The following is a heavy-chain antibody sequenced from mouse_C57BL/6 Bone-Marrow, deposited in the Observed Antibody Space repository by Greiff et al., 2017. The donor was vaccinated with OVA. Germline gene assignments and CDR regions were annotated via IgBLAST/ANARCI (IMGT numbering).Heavy chain of an antibody. CDR1: GYAFSSSW. V-gene: IGHV1-82*01. J-gene: IGHJ2*01. D-gene: IGHD1-1*01. CDR2: IYPGDGDT. Sequence: VKLQQSGPELVKPGASVKISCKASGYAFSSSWMNWVKQRPGKGLEWIGRIYPGDGDTNYNGKFKGKATLTADKSSSTAYMQLSSLTSEDSAVYFCARREGSSQYYFDYWGQGTTLTVSS. CDR3: ARREGSSQYYFDY.